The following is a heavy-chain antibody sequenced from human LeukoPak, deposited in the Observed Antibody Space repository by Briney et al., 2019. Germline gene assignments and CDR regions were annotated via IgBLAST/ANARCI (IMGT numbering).Heavy chain of an antibody. Sequence: SETLSLACTVSGGSISSRPYSWGWIRQPPGKGLEWLGSFYYSGSTYYKPSLKSRLTISVDTSKNQFSLKLSSVTAADTAVYYCARLVVSSWYHELLRGRDSWGQGTLVTVSS. D-gene: IGHD6-13*01. CDR1: GGSISSRPYS. J-gene: IGHJ4*02. V-gene: IGHV4-39*01. CDR3: ARLVVSSWYHELLRGRDS. CDR2: FYYSGST.